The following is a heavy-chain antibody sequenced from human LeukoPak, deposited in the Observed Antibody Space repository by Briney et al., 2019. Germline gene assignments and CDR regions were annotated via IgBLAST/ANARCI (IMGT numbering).Heavy chain of an antibody. V-gene: IGHV4-34*01. CDR2: INDSGNT. J-gene: IGHJ4*02. CDR3: ARNSAYSTSSGVNS. D-gene: IGHD6-6*01. Sequence: SETLSLTCAVYGGSFGGYYWSWIRQSPGKGLEWIGEINDSGNTNYNPSLKSGVTMSIDTSRKHFSLRLSSVTAADTAMYYCARNSAYSTSSGVNSWGQGTLVTVSS. CDR1: GGSFGGYY.